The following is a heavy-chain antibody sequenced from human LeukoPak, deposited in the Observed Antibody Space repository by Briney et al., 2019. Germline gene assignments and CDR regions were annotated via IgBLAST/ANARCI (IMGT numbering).Heavy chain of an antibody. J-gene: IGHJ4*02. CDR1: GFTFSSYG. Sequence: GGSLRLSCEASGFTFSSYGMHWVRRAPGKGLEWMTVISHDGSNEYYVDSVKGRFTISRDNSKSTLYLQMNSLRVEDTAVYYCAKEGYYGSGSFPDSWGQGTLVTVSS. V-gene: IGHV3-30*18. CDR3: AKEGYYGSGSFPDS. D-gene: IGHD3-10*01. CDR2: ISHDGSNE.